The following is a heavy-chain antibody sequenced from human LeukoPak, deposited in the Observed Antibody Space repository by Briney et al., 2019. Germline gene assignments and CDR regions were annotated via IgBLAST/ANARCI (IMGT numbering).Heavy chain of an antibody. V-gene: IGHV3-23*01. Sequence: GGSLRLSCAASGFTFNTYAMSWVRQAPWERLQWVSGISDSGGNTYYADSVRGRFTISRDNSKNTLYLQMGSLRAEDMAVYYCARGAGFWSGYYTNAPFDYWGQGTLVTVSS. CDR3: ARGAGFWSGYYTNAPFDY. CDR2: ISDSGGNT. J-gene: IGHJ4*02. CDR1: GFTFNTYA. D-gene: IGHD3-3*01.